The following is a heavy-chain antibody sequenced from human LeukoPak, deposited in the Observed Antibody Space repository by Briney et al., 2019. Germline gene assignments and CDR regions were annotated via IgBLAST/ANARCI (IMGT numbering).Heavy chain of an antibody. Sequence: SETLSLTCAVYGASFSTYYWSWIRQAPGKGLEWIGDINHSGSTNYSPSLKSRVTISVDTSKSQFSLNLSSVTAADTAVYYCARGLTTVTLPFDYWGQGTLVTVSS. CDR1: GASFSTYY. D-gene: IGHD4-11*01. CDR3: ARGLTTVTLPFDY. V-gene: IGHV4-34*01. CDR2: INHSGST. J-gene: IGHJ4*02.